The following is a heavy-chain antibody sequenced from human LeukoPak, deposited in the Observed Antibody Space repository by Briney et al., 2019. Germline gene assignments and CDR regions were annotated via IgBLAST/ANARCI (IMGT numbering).Heavy chain of an antibody. CDR2: INPSGGST. V-gene: IGHV1-46*01. CDR3: ARGLGYCSSTSCYLDDAFDI. CDR1: GYTFTSYY. Sequence: ASVKVSCKASGYTFTSYYMHWVRQAPGQGLEWMGIINPSGGSTSYAQKLQGRVTMTTDTSTSTAYMELRSLRSDDTAVYYCARGLGYCSSTSCYLDDAFDIWGQGTMVTVSS. D-gene: IGHD2-2*01. J-gene: IGHJ3*02.